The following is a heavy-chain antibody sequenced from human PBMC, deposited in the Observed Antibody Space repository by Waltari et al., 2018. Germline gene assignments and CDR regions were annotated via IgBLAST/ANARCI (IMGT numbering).Heavy chain of an antibody. CDR1: GFTFGPYW. CDR3: AKCEMYDSGWCAVFRY. CDR2: INQDGMKK. D-gene: IGHD6-19*01. J-gene: IGHJ4*02. Sequence: EVQLVESGGALVQPGGSLRLSCAASGFTFGPYWMTWVRQAPGKGLERVDNINQDGMKKDYVDSVKGRFTVSRDNAKNTLYLQMNSLRGEDTAVYYCAKCEMYDSGWCAVFRYWGQGTLVTVSS. V-gene: IGHV3-7*03.